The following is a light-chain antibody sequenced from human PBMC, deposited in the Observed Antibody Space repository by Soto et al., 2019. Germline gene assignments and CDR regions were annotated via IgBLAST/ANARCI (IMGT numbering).Light chain of an antibody. J-gene: IGKJ1*01. V-gene: IGKV1-39*01. Sequence: IRMTQSPSSLSASTGDRVTITCRASQGISSWLAWYQQKPGKAPKLLIYAASSLQSGVPSRFSGSGSGTDFTLTISSLQPEDVATYYCQQSYSTPQTFGQGTKVDIK. CDR1: QGISSW. CDR2: AAS. CDR3: QQSYSTPQT.